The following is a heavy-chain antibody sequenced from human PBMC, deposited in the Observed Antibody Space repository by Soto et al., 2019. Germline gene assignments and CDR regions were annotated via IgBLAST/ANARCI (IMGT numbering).Heavy chain of an antibody. CDR2: INAGNGNR. V-gene: IGHV1-3*01. CDR1: GYTFTSYA. J-gene: IGHJ6*02. Sequence: ASVKVSCKASGYTFTSYAMHWVRQAPGQRLEWMGWINAGNGNRKYSQKFQGRVTMTEDTSTDTAYMELSSLRSEDTAVYYCAWSGSPLGSGGMDVWGQGTTVTVSS. CDR3: AWSGSPLGSGGMDV. D-gene: IGHD3-10*01.